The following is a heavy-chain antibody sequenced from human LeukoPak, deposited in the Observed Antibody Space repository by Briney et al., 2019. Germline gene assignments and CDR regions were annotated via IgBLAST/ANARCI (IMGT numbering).Heavy chain of an antibody. D-gene: IGHD3-22*01. CDR2: ISGSGGST. CDR1: GFTFNNYA. J-gene: IGHJ4*02. CDR3: AKLALTMILVRSYFDY. V-gene: IGHV3-23*01. Sequence: GGSLRLSCAASGFTFNNYAMSWVRQAPGKGLEWVSGISGSGGSTYYADSVKGRFTISRDNSKNTVYLQMSSLRAEDTAVYFCAKLALTMILVRSYFDYWGQGTLVTVSS.